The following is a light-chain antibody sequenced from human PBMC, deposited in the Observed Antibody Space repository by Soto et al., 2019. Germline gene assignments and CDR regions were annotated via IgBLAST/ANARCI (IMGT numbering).Light chain of an antibody. CDR2: VVS. CDR1: QGVSHW. J-gene: IGKJ4*02. CDR3: QQCNSFPLT. Sequence: DIQMTQSPSSVSAYVGDRVTITCRARQGVSHWLAWYQQKPGKAPKVLISVVSTLQTGVPSRFSGSGSGTVFTLTISSLQPEDFATYYCQQCNSFPLTFGGGTKVEIK. V-gene: IGKV1-12*01.